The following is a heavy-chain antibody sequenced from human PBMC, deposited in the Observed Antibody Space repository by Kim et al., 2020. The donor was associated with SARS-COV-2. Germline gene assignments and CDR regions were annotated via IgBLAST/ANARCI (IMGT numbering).Heavy chain of an antibody. V-gene: IGHV4-34*01. CDR3: ARGPIPRPHQITMVRGGTNWFDP. D-gene: IGHD3-10*01. J-gene: IGHJ5*02. Sequence: SETLSLTCAVYGGSFSGYYWSWIRQPPGKGLEWIGEINHSGSTNYNPSLKSRVTISVDTSKNQFSLKLSSVTAADTAVYYCARGPIPRPHQITMVRGGTNWFDPWGQGTLVTVSS. CDR1: GGSFSGYY. CDR2: INHSGST.